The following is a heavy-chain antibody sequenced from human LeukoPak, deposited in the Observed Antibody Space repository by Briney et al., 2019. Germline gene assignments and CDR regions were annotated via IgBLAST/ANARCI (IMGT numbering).Heavy chain of an antibody. CDR3: ERDKYTGYELFVY. CDR1: GYTFTGYY. D-gene: IGHD5-12*01. V-gene: IGHV1-2*02. CDR2: INPNNGGT. Sequence: ASVKVSCKASGYTFTGYYIHWVRQAPGQGLEWMGWINPNNGGTNYAKKFQGRVTMTRDTSISTAYMELNRLTSDDTAVDYCERDKYTGYELFVYWGERTPVSVSS. J-gene: IGHJ4*02.